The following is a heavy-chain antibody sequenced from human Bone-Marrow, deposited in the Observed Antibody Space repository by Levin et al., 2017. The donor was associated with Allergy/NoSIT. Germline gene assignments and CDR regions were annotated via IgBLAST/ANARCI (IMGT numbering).Heavy chain of an antibody. Sequence: ESLKISCTVSGGSISSYYWSWIRQPPGKGLEWIGYIYYSGSTNYNPSLKSRVTISVDTSKNQFSLKLSSVTAADTAVYYCARPKAYCSSTSCYQAFDIWGQGTMVTVSS. CDR1: GGSISSYY. CDR2: IYYSGST. V-gene: IGHV4-59*08. J-gene: IGHJ3*02. CDR3: ARPKAYCSSTSCYQAFDI. D-gene: IGHD2-2*01.